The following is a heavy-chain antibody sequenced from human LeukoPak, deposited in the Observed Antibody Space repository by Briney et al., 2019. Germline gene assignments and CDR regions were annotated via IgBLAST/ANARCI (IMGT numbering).Heavy chain of an antibody. V-gene: IGHV3-7*01. J-gene: IGHJ4*02. CDR1: GFTFSSSA. D-gene: IGHD3-10*01. CDR3: AREVGGSGSY. Sequence: GGSLRLSCAASGFTFSSSAMSWVRQVPGKGLEWVANIKQDGSGKYYVDSVKGRFTISRDNAKNSLYLQMNSLRAEDTAVYYCAREVGGSGSYWGQGTLVTVSS. CDR2: IKQDGSGK.